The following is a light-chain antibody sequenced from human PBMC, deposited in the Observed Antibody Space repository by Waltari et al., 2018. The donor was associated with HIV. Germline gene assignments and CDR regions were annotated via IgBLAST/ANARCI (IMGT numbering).Light chain of an antibody. V-gene: IGKV2-28*01. CDR2: LGS. CDR3: MQSLQIPLT. CDR1: QSLLHSSGCNY. Sequence: VLTQSPLSLPAVPGAPASLSSRSSQSLLHSSGCNYLDWYLQKPGQSPQRLFYLGSHRAAGVSDRFSGGGSGTHFTLNLTRVEAEDVGVYFCMQSLQIPLTFGGGTKV. J-gene: IGKJ4*01.